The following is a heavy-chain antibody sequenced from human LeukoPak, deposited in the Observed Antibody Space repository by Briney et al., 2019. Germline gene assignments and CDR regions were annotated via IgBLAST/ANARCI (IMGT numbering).Heavy chain of an antibody. CDR2: INHSGST. Sequence: SETLSLTCAVYGGSFSGYYWSWIRQPPGKGLEWIGEINHSGSTNYNPSLKSRVTISVDTSKNQFSLKLSSVTAADTAVYYCARDLAVVFDYWGQGTLVTVSS. D-gene: IGHD6-19*01. J-gene: IGHJ4*02. CDR3: ARDLAVVFDY. V-gene: IGHV4-34*01. CDR1: GGSFSGYY.